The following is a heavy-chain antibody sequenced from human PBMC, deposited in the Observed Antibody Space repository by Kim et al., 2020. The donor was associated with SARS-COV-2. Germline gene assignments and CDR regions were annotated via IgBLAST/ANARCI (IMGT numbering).Heavy chain of an antibody. V-gene: IGHV3-7*01. D-gene: IGHD6-19*01. CDR3: ARDGELYSSGKDAFDI. J-gene: IGHJ3*02. CDR1: GFTFSSYW. CDR2: IKHDRNQK. Sequence: GGSLRLSCAASGFTFSSYWMTWVRQAPGKGLEWVANIKHDRNQKYYVDSVKGRFTISRDNAKNSLYLQMNSLRAEDTAVYYCARDGELYSSGKDAFDIWGQGTMVTVSS.